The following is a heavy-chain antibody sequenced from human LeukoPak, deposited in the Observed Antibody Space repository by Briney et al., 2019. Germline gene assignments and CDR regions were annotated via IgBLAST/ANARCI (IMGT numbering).Heavy chain of an antibody. D-gene: IGHD4-23*01. J-gene: IGHJ3*02. CDR3: ARPNDYGGSHDAFDI. CDR2: IYPGDSDT. V-gene: IGHV5-51*01. Sequence: GESLKISCKGSGYSFTSYWIGWVRQMPGKGLEWMGIIYPGDSDTRYSPSFQGQVTISADKSISTAYLQWSSLKASDTAMYYCARPNDYGGSHDAFDIWGQGTMVTVSS. CDR1: GYSFTSYW.